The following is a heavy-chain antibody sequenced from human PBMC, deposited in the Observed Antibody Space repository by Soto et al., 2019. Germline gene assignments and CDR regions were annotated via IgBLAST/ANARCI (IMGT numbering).Heavy chain of an antibody. V-gene: IGHV1-3*01. D-gene: IGHD3-9*01. Sequence: ASVKVSFKASGYTFTSYAMHWVRQAPGQRLEWMGWINAGNGNTKYSQEFQGRVTITRDTSASTAYMELSSLRSEDTAVYYCARVTGYYAPDYWGQGTLVTVSS. CDR2: INAGNGNT. CDR3: ARVTGYYAPDY. J-gene: IGHJ4*02. CDR1: GYTFTSYA.